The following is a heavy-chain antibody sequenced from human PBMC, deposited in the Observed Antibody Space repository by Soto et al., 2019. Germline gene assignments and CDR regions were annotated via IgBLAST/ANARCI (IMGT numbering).Heavy chain of an antibody. CDR1: GGSISSSSYY. CDR2: IYYSGST. D-gene: IGHD6-19*01. J-gene: IGHJ6*02. Sequence: SETLSLTCTVSGGSISSSSYYWGWIRQPPGKGLEWIGSIYYSGSTYYNPSLKSRVTISVDTSKNQFSLKLSSVTAADTAVYYCARQGGSSSGWYNYYYYYAMDVWGQGSTVTV. CDR3: ARQGGSSSGWYNYYYYYAMDV. V-gene: IGHV4-39*01.